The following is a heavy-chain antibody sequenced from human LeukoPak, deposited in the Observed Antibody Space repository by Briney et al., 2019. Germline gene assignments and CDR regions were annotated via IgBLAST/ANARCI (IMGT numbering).Heavy chain of an antibody. V-gene: IGHV1-2*02. CDR3: ARVESSGWDAEYFRH. CDR2: INPNSGGT. CDR1: GYTFTGYY. D-gene: IGHD6-19*01. Sequence: EASVKVSCKASGYTFTGYYMHWVRQAPGQGLEWMGWINPNSGGTNYAQKFQGRVTMTRDTSISTAYMELSRLRSDDTAVYYCARVESSGWDAEYFRHWGQGTLVTVSS. J-gene: IGHJ1*01.